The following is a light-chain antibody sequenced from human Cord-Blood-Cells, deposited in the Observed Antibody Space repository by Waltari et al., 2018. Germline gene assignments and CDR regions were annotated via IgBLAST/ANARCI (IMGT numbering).Light chain of an antibody. J-gene: IGKJ3*01. CDR3: QQYNNWPPRFT. Sequence: EIVMTQSPATLSVSPGERATLSCRASQSVSSNLAWYQQNPGQAPRLLIYGAATRATGIPARFSGSGSGTEFPLTISSLQSEDFAVYYCQQYNNWPPRFTFGPGTKVDIK. CDR1: QSVSSN. V-gene: IGKV3-15*01. CDR2: GAA.